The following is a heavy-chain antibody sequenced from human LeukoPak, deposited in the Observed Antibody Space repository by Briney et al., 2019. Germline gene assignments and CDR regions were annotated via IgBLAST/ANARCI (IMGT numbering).Heavy chain of an antibody. V-gene: IGHV1-24*01. J-gene: IGHJ3*01. CDR2: FDPEDGET. CDR1: GYTLTELS. CDR3: ASIRGGGYLAAFDF. Sequence: ASVKVSCKVSGYTLTELSMHWVRQAPGKGLEWMGGFDPEDGETIYAQKFQGRVTMTEDTSTDTAYMDLSSLRSEDTAVYYCASIRGGGYLAAFDFWGQGTMVTVSS. D-gene: IGHD1-26*01.